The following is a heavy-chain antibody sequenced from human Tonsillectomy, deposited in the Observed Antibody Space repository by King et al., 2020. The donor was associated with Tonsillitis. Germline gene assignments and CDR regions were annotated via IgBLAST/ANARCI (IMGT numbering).Heavy chain of an antibody. CDR1: GFTFSSYW. J-gene: IGHJ3*02. Sequence: VQLVESGGGLVQPGGSLRLSCAASGFTFSSYWMHWVRQAPGKGRVWVSRINSDGSSTSYPDSVKGRFTISRDNAKNTLYLQMNRLRAEDTAVYYCARSDYSKDAFDIWGQGTMVTVSS. CDR3: ARSDYSKDAFDI. V-gene: IGHV3-74*01. CDR2: INSDGSST. D-gene: IGHD4-11*01.